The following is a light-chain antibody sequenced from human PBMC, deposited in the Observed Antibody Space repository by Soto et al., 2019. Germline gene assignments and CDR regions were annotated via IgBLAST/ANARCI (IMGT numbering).Light chain of an antibody. CDR2: GAS. V-gene: IGKV3-20*01. Sequence: EVVLTQSSGTLSLSPGERATLSCRASQSVSSDLAWYQQKSGQAPRLVIYGASSRATGIPDRFSGSGSGTDFTLTISRLEPEDFAVYYCQQYGSAPRTFGQGTKVDIK. CDR1: QSVSSD. J-gene: IGKJ1*01. CDR3: QQYGSAPRT.